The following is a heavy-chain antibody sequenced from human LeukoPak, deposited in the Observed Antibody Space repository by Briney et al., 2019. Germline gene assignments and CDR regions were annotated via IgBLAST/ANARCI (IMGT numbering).Heavy chain of an antibody. D-gene: IGHD2-8*01. CDR1: GGSISSSNW. CDR3: AREPDARGRPFYGMDV. V-gene: IGHV4-4*02. Sequence: SGTLSLTCAVSGGSISSSNWWSWVRQPPGKGLEWIGEIYHSGSTNYNPSLKSRVTISVDKSKNQFSLKLSSVTAADTAVYYCAREPDARGRPFYGMDVWGQGTTVTVSS. CDR2: IYHSGST. J-gene: IGHJ6*02.